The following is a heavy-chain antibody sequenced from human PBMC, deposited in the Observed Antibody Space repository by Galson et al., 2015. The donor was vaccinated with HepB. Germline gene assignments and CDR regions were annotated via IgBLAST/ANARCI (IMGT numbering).Heavy chain of an antibody. CDR3: ARDSSSYYYDSSGYYSS. J-gene: IGHJ4*02. D-gene: IGHD3-22*01. Sequence: SCKASGGTFSSYAISWLRQAPGQGLEWMGGIIPIFGTANYAQKFQGRVTITADESTSTAYMELSSLRSEDTAVYYCARDSSSYYYDSSGYYSSWGQGTLVTVSS. V-gene: IGHV1-69*01. CDR1: GGTFSSYA. CDR2: IIPIFGTA.